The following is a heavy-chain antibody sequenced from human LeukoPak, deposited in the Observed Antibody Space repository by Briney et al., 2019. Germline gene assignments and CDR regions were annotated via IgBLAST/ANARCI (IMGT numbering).Heavy chain of an antibody. Sequence: ASVKVSCKASGYTFTGYYMHWVRQAPGQGLEWMGWINPNSGGTNYAQKFQGRVTMTRDTSISTAYMKLSRLRSDDTAVYYCARDDCGGDCYLVNWFDPWGQGTLVTVSS. CDR2: INPNSGGT. CDR1: GYTFTGYY. CDR3: ARDDCGGDCYLVNWFDP. D-gene: IGHD2-21*02. J-gene: IGHJ5*02. V-gene: IGHV1-2*02.